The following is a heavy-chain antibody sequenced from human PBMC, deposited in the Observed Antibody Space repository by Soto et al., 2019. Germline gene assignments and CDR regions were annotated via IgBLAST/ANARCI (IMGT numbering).Heavy chain of an antibody. V-gene: IGHV3-53*01. Sequence: GGSLRLSCAASGFNVSDNYMFWVRQAPGKGLEWVSVIYRGGRTNNADSVKGRFTISRDNSKNTLYLQMNSLRAEDTAVYFCARAPYRYGYSVYGLDVWGQGTTVTVSS. CDR2: IYRGGRT. CDR1: GFNVSDNY. J-gene: IGHJ6*02. D-gene: IGHD5-18*01. CDR3: ARAPYRYGYSVYGLDV.